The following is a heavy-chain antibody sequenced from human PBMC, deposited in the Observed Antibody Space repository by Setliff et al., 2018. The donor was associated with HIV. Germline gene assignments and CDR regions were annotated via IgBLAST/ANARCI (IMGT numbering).Heavy chain of an antibody. CDR3: SRDDISGQWLLDY. CDR2: IDPTGATM. J-gene: IGHJ4*02. D-gene: IGHD5-12*01. Sequence: PGGSLRLSCAGSGFSFSSSEMTWIRQAPGKGLEFVSFIDPTGATMHYADSVKGRFIISRDNAKKSLYLQMNGLRAGDTAVYYCSRDDISGQWLLDYWGQGALVTVSS. CDR1: GFSFSSSE. V-gene: IGHV3-48*03.